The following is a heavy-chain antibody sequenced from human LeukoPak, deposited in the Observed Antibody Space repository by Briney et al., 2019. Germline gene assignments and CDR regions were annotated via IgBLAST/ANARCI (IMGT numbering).Heavy chain of an antibody. CDR2: ISHSGST. Sequence: PSETLSLTCTVYGGSFSDYYWSWIRQPPGKGLEWIEEISHSGSTNYSPSLKSRVTISVDTSNNQFSLKLSSVTAADTAVYYCARGGRSYYDSSGYYYSWGQGILVTVSS. CDR1: GGSFSDYY. CDR3: ARGGRSYYDSSGYYYS. D-gene: IGHD3-22*01. J-gene: IGHJ4*02. V-gene: IGHV4-34*01.